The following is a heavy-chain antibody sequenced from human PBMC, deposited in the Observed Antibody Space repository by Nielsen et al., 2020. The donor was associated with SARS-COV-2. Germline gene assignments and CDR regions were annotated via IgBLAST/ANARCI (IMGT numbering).Heavy chain of an antibody. Sequence: SETLSLTCTVSGGSISSGGYYWSWIRQHPGKGLEWIGYIYYSGSTYYNPSLKSRVTISVDTSKNQFSLKLSSVTAADTAVYYCARILVVPAGIQGGGAFDYWGQGTLVTVSS. D-gene: IGHD2-2*02. CDR2: IYYSGST. CDR1: GGSISSGGYY. V-gene: IGHV4-31*03. CDR3: ARILVVPAGIQGGGAFDY. J-gene: IGHJ4*02.